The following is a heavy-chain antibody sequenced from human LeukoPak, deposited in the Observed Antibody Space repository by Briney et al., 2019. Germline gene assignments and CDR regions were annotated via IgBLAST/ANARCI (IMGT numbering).Heavy chain of an antibody. D-gene: IGHD5-18*01. J-gene: IGHJ4*02. V-gene: IGHV4-30-2*03. CDR1: GGSISSGGYS. Sequence: SETLSLTCAVSGGSISSGGYSWSWIRQPPGKCLEWIGSIYYSGSTYYNPSLKSRVTISVDTSKNQFSLKLSSVTAADTAVYYCARRLRGYSYGSSFDYWGQGTLVTVSS. CDR3: ARRLRGYSYGSSFDY. CDR2: IYYSGST.